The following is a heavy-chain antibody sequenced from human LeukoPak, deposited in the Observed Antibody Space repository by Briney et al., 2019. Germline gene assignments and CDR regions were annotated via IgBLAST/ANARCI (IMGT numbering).Heavy chain of an antibody. D-gene: IGHD2-15*01. CDR2: IKSKGSDETT. CDR3: SSVKDKASWTLDN. V-gene: IGHV3-15*01. CDR1: GFNFNVAW. J-gene: IGHJ4*02. Sequence: GGSLRLSCVASGFNFNVAWMTWVRQAPGKGLEWIGRIKSKGSDETTDYAAPVQGRITISRDVSKNTLYLQMSNLKTEDTAIYYCSSVKDKASWTLDNWGQGTLVTVSS.